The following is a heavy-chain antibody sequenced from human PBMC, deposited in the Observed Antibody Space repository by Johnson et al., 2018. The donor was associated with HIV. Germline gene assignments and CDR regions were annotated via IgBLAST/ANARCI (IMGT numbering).Heavy chain of an antibody. J-gene: IGHJ3*02. CDR2: ISWNSGSI. CDR3: AREYYYESPEAFDI. CDR1: GFTFDDYA. D-gene: IGHD3-22*01. V-gene: IGHV3-9*01. Sequence: VQLVESGGGLVQTGGSLRLSCAASGFTFDDYAMHWVRQAPGQGLEWVSGISWNSGSIGYADSVKGRFTISRDNAKNSLYLQMNSLRAEDTAVYYCAREYYYESPEAFDIWGQGTMVTVS.